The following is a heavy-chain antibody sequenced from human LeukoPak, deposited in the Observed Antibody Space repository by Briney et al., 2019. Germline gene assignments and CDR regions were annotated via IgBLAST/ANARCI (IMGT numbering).Heavy chain of an antibody. Sequence: SETLSLTCTVSGGSVRRGNYYWTWIRQPAGSGLEWIGRIYTGGTTDYNPSLRTRVTISVGASRNQFSLNLSSVTAADTAVYYCARWSGSVTARNYYYYMDVWGEGTTVTVSS. CDR3: ARWSGSVTARNYYYYMDV. V-gene: IGHV4-61*02. CDR1: GGSVRRGNYY. J-gene: IGHJ6*03. CDR2: IYTGGTT. D-gene: IGHD6-6*01.